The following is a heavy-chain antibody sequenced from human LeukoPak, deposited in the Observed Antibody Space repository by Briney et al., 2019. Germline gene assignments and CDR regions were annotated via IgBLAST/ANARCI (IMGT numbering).Heavy chain of an antibody. D-gene: IGHD3-22*01. J-gene: IGHJ5*02. CDR2: ISVYNGNT. CDR1: GYIFNNYG. CDR3: ARHPSNYFDSSGYFGCFDP. V-gene: IGHV1-18*01. Sequence: ASVKVSCKASGYIFNNYGITWVRQAPGQGLEWMGWISVYNGNTNYAQKLQGRVTMTTDTSTSTAYMELSSLRSEDTAVYYCARHPSNYFDSSGYFGCFDPWGQGTLVTVSS.